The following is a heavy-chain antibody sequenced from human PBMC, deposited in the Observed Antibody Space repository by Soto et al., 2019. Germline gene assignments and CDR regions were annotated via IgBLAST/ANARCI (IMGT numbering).Heavy chain of an antibody. V-gene: IGHV3-33*06. CDR2: IRCDGINT. CDR3: AKVSKYYDFWSGPIDY. CDR1: GFTFTDYG. D-gene: IGHD3-3*01. Sequence: GGSLRLSCAASGFTFTDYGWHWVRQAPGKGLEWVSAIRCDGINTYYADSVKGRFTISRDNSKNTLYLQMNSLRAEDTAVYYCAKVSKYYDFWSGPIDYWGQGTLVTVSS. J-gene: IGHJ4*02.